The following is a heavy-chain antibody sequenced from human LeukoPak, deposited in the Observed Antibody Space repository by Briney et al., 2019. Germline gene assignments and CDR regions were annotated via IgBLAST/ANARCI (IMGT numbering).Heavy chain of an antibody. J-gene: IGHJ4*02. Sequence: SLRLSCAASGFTFDDYAMHWVRQAPGKGLEWVSGISWNSGSIGYADSVKGRFTISRDNAKNSLYLQMNSLRAEDTALYYCAKGAAAAVFFDYWGQGTLVTVSS. D-gene: IGHD6-13*01. CDR1: GFTFDDYA. V-gene: IGHV3-9*01. CDR2: ISWNSGSI. CDR3: AKGAAAAVFFDY.